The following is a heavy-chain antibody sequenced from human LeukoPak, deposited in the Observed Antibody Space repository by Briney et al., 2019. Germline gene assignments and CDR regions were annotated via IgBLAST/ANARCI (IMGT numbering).Heavy chain of an antibody. Sequence: ASVKVSCKVSGYTLTELSMHWVRQAPGKGLEWMGGFDPEDGETIYAQKFQGRVTMTEDTSTDTAYMELSSLRSEDTAVYYCATAGATGLYNWFDPWGQGTLVTVSS. V-gene: IGHV1-24*01. J-gene: IGHJ5*02. D-gene: IGHD1-26*01. CDR3: ATAGATGLYNWFDP. CDR2: FDPEDGET. CDR1: GYTLTELS.